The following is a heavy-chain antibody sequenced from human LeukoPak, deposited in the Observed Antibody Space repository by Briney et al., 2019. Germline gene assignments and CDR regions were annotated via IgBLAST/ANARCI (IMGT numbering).Heavy chain of an antibody. CDR3: ASMTTYCGGDCYFFDY. J-gene: IGHJ4*02. Sequence: GGSLRLSCAASGFTFSDYYMSWIRQAPGKGLEWVSYISSSSNTIYYADSVKGRFTISRDNAKNSLYLQMNSLRAEDTAVYYCASMTTYCGGDCYFFDYWGQGTLVTVSS. CDR2: ISSSSNTI. V-gene: IGHV3-11*04. D-gene: IGHD2-21*02. CDR1: GFTFSDYY.